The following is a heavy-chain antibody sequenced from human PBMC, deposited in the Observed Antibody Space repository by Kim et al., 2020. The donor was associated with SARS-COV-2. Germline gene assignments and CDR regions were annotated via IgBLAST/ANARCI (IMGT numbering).Heavy chain of an antibody. CDR2: INHSGST. Sequence: SETLSLTCAVYGGSFSGYYWSWIRQPPGKGLEWIGEINHSGSTNYNPSLKSRVTISVDTSKNQFSLKLSSVTAAYTAVYYCARGRYCSGGSCPRAYNWFDPWGQGTLVTVSS. CDR3: ARGRYCSGGSCPRAYNWFDP. V-gene: IGHV4-34*01. CDR1: GGSFSGYY. D-gene: IGHD2-15*01. J-gene: IGHJ5*02.